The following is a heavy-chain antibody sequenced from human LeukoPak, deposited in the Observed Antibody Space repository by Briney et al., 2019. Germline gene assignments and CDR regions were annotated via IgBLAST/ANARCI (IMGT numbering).Heavy chain of an antibody. CDR1: GFTFSGSA. CDR3: AKEDYYDCY. V-gene: IGHV3-73*01. Sequence: PGGSLKLSCAASGFTFSGSAMHWVRQASGKGLEWVGRIRSKAHNYATAYAASVKGRFTISRDDSKNTAYLQMNSLKTEDTAVYYCAKEDYYDCYWGQGTLVTVSS. CDR2: IRSKAHNYAT. J-gene: IGHJ4*02. D-gene: IGHD3-22*01.